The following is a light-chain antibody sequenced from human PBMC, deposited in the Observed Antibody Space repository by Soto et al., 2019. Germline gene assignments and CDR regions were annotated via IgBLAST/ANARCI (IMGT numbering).Light chain of an antibody. CDR1: QTMANY. Sequence: ESQMTPAPSALFASVRDRVTIPFRASQTMANYLNWYQQKPGKAPKVLIYAISNLQSGVPSRFSGSGSGTDFTLTISSLQPEDFATYYCQQSYSAPFTFGQGTRLEIK. CDR3: QQSYSAPFT. CDR2: AIS. J-gene: IGKJ5*01. V-gene: IGKV1-39*01.